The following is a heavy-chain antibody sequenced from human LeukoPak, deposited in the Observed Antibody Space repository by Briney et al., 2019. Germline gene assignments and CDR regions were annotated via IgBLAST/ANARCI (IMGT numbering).Heavy chain of an antibody. CDR2: IYHSGST. D-gene: IGHD3-10*01. J-gene: IGHJ5*02. CDR1: GGSISSSNW. Sequence: SGTLSLTRAVSGGSISSSNWWSWVRQPPGKGLEWIGEIYHSGSTNYNPSLKSRVTISVDKSKNQFSLKLSSVTAADTAVYYCARDGTGSGGYYNWFDPWGQGTLVTVSS. CDR3: ARDGTGSGGYYNWFDP. V-gene: IGHV4-4*02.